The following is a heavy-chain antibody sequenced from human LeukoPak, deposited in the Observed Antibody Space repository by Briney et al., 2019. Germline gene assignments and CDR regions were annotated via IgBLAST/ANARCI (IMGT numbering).Heavy chain of an antibody. J-gene: IGHJ3*02. Sequence: GATVKVSCKASDYTFTTYGISRVRQAPGQGLEWMGWISTYSANANYAPRFQGRVTMTTDTSTSTAYMELKSLRSDDTAIYYCARDRGYQPDTFDIWGQGTVVTVSS. V-gene: IGHV1-18*01. CDR1: DYTFTTYG. CDR2: ISTYSANA. D-gene: IGHD5-12*01. CDR3: ARDRGYQPDTFDI.